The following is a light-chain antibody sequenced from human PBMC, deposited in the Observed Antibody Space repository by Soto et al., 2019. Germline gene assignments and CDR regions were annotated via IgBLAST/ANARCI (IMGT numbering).Light chain of an antibody. CDR2: EVS. Sequence: QSALTQPPSASGSAGQSVTISCTGTSSDVGGYNYVSWYQQHSGKAPNLMIYEVSKRPSGVPDRFSGSKSGNTASLTVSGLQAEDEADYYCSSYAGSNNFVVFGGGTKLTVL. CDR3: SSYAGSNNFVV. J-gene: IGLJ2*01. V-gene: IGLV2-8*01. CDR1: SSDVGGYNY.